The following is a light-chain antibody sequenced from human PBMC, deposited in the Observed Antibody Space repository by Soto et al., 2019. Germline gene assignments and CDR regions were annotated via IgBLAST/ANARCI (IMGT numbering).Light chain of an antibody. CDR3: QQFSSYPLT. Sequence: EFVLTQSPGSLSLSPGERATLSCRASQTVRNNYLAWYQQRPGQAPRLLIYDASSRATGIPDRFIGGGYGTDLTLTISGLEPEDFAAYYCQQFSSYPLTFGGGTKVDIK. V-gene: IGKV3-20*01. CDR2: DAS. J-gene: IGKJ4*01. CDR1: QTVRNNY.